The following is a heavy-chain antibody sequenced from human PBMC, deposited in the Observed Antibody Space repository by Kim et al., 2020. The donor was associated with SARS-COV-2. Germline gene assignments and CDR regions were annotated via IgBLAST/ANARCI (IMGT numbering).Heavy chain of an antibody. J-gene: IGHJ6*02. CDR1: GFTFSSYE. CDR2: ISSSGSTI. Sequence: GGSLRLSCAASGFTFSSYEMNWVRQAPGKGLEWVSYISSSGSTIYYADSVKGRFTISRDNAKNSLYLQMNSLRAEDTAVYYCARAGIAAARSRWYYYYGMDVWGQGTTVTVSS. V-gene: IGHV3-48*03. D-gene: IGHD6-13*01. CDR3: ARAGIAAARSRWYYYYGMDV.